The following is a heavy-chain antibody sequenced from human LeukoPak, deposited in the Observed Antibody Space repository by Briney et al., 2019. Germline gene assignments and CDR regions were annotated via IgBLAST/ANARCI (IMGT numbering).Heavy chain of an antibody. D-gene: IGHD5-18*01. Sequence: GGSLRLSCAASGFTVSTYAMSWVRQAPGKGLEWVSAISSGGSTYYADSVKGRFTISRDNSKNTLYLQMHSLRAEDTAVYFCAKWDTSMVDAFDIWGQGTMVTVSS. V-gene: IGHV3-23*01. CDR2: ISSGGST. CDR3: AKWDTSMVDAFDI. CDR1: GFTVSTYA. J-gene: IGHJ3*02.